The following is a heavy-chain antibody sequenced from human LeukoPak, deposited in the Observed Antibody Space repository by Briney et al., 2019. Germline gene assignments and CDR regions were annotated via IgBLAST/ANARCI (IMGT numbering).Heavy chain of an antibody. CDR2: SNPSSGGA. V-gene: IGHV1-2*02. CDR3: ARVPIRRHYESTGYYYEDP. J-gene: IGHJ5*02. D-gene: IGHD3-22*01. CDR1: GYTFTGYY. Sequence: ASVKVSCKASGYTFTGYYMHWVRQAPGQGLEWRGWSNPSSGGANYAQKFQGRVTMTRDTSISTAYMELSRLRSDDTAVYYCARVPIRRHYESTGYYYEDPWGQGTLVTVSS.